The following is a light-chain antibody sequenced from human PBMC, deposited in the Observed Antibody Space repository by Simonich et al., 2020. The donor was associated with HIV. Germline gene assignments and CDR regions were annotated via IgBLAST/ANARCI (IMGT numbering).Light chain of an antibody. CDR2: DAS. J-gene: IGKJ1*01. CDR3: QQYDSTPLWA. V-gene: IGKV1-NL1*01. Sequence: IRMTQSPSSLSASTGDRVTITCRASQGISSYLAWYQQKPGKAPKLLLYDASRLESGIPSRFSGSGSGTDYTLTISSLQPEDFATYYCQQYDSTPLWAFGQGTKVEIK. CDR1: QGISSY.